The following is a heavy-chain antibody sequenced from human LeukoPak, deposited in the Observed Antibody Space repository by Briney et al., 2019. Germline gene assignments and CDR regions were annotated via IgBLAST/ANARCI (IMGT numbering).Heavy chain of an antibody. CDR1: GFTFSSYA. Sequence: QPGGSLRLSCAASGFTFSSYAMHWVRQAPGKGLEWVAVISYDGTNKYYADSVKGRFTISRDNSKNTLYLQMNSLRAEDTAVYYCARDSIHLWLRGWFDYWGQGTLVTVSS. CDR3: ARDSIHLWLRGWFDY. V-gene: IGHV3-30-3*01. CDR2: ISYDGTNK. J-gene: IGHJ4*02. D-gene: IGHD5-18*01.